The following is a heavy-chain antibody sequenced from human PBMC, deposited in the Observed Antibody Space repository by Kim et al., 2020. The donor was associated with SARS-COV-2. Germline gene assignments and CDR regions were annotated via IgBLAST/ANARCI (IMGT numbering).Heavy chain of an antibody. CDR1: GGSFSGYY. Sequence: SETLSLTCAVYGGSFSGYYWSWIRQPPGKGLEWIGEINHSGSTNYNPSLKRRVTISVDTSKNQFSLTLSSLTAADTAVYYCARGPGYDFWSGYYFGPYDYWGQGALVTASS. CDR2: INHSGST. CDR3: ARGPGYDFWSGYYFGPYDY. V-gene: IGHV4-34*01. D-gene: IGHD3-3*01. J-gene: IGHJ4*02.